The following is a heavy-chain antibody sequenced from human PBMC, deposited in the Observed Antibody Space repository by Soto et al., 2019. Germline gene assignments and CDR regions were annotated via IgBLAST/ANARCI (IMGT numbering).Heavy chain of an antibody. CDR1: GGSISSSSFY. D-gene: IGHD1-26*01. V-gene: IGHV4-39*01. CDR2: IFYSGTT. J-gene: IGHJ5*02. CDR3: ARQERSGVGKLNWFDP. Sequence: SETLSLTCTVSGGSISSSSFYWGWIRQPPGKGLEWIGSIFYSGTTYYNPSLKSRVTISVDTSKNQFSLKLSSVTAADTAVYYCARQERSGVGKLNWFDPWGQGTLVTVSS.